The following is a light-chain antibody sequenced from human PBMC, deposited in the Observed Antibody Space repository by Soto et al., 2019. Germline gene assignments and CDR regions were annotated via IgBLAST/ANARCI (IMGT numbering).Light chain of an antibody. CDR1: QSVSSSY. CDR2: GAS. Sequence: EIVLTQSPGTLSLSPGERATLSCRASQSVSSSYLAWYQQKPGQAPRLLNYGASSRATGIPDRFSGSGSGTDFSLTISRLEPEDFAVYYCQQYGSLWFTFGPGTKVDIK. V-gene: IGKV3-20*01. J-gene: IGKJ3*01. CDR3: QQYGSLWFT.